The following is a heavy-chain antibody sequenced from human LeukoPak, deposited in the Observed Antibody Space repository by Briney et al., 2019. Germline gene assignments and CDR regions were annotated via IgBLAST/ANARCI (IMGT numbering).Heavy chain of an antibody. D-gene: IGHD1-26*01. J-gene: IGHJ4*02. Sequence: SETLSLTCTVSGDSIRSYYWSWIRQPARKGLEWIGRVYTSGSTNYNPSLKSRVTMSIDTSKNQFSLKLSSVTAADTAVYYCARAAHSGSLAPFDYWGQGTLVTVSS. CDR1: GDSIRSYY. V-gene: IGHV4-4*07. CDR3: ARAAHSGSLAPFDY. CDR2: VYTSGST.